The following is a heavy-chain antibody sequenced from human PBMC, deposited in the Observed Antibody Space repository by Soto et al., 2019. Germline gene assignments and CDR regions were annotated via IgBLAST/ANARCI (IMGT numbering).Heavy chain of an antibody. D-gene: IGHD1-1*01. J-gene: IGHJ6*02. CDR1: GYIFTTYG. Sequence: QIQLVQSGGEVERPGASVTVSCEASGYIFTTYGLSWVRQTPAHGLEWMGCISTDSGYTQYSQFLQGRVTMTRDTSTNTGYMELRDLTSDDTGFYYCARDRPPGYLYGMDAWGQGTVVTVSS. CDR3: ARDRPPGYLYGMDA. V-gene: IGHV1-18*01. CDR2: ISTDSGYT.